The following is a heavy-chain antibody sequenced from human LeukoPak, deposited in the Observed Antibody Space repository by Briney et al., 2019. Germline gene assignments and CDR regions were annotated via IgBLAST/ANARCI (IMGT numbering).Heavy chain of an antibody. V-gene: IGHV4-39*01. D-gene: IGHD1-14*01. J-gene: IGHJ3*02. CDR1: GDSISNHNDF. Sequence: SEALSLTCTVSGDSISNHNDFWGWIRQPPGKGLEWIASIYTSGRTLFNSSLKSRVALSLDTSKNQVSLKLNSVTAADPAVYYCARRPEYNRSSRWAFDIWGQGTMVIVSS. CDR2: IYTSGRT. CDR3: ARRPEYNRSSRWAFDI.